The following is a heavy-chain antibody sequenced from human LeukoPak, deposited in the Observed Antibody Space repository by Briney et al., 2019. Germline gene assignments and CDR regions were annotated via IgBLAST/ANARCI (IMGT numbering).Heavy chain of an antibody. CDR3: ARGRFYAQPQRLYSGYDLGHYYYYMDV. Sequence: SETLSLTCTVSGGSISSSSYYWGWIRQPPGKGLEWIGSIYYSGSTYYNPSLKSRVTISVDTSKNQFSLKLSSVTAADTAVYYCARGRFYAQPQRLYSGYDLGHYYYYMDVWGKGTTVTVSS. V-gene: IGHV4-39*07. CDR1: GGSISSSSYY. D-gene: IGHD5-12*01. J-gene: IGHJ6*03. CDR2: IYYSGST.